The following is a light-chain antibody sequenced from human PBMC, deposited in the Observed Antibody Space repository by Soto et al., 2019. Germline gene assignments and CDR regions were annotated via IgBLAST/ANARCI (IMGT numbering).Light chain of an antibody. CDR2: DAS. V-gene: IGKV3-11*01. CDR1: QTVGRF. Sequence: DIVLTQSPATLSLSPGDRVTLSCRASQTVGRFLSWYQHSSGQSPRLLVYDASNRATGVPARFSGSWSETDSTLTICSLEPEDFAVYYCQQRLQWPITFGQGTRLESK. CDR3: QQRLQWPIT. J-gene: IGKJ5*01.